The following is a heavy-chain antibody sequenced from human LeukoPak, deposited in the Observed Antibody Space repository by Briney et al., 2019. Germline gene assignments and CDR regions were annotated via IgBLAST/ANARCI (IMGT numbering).Heavy chain of an antibody. D-gene: IGHD3-22*01. CDR1: GFTFSSYG. Sequence: PGGSLRLSCAASGFTFSSYGMHWVRQAPGKGLEWVAFIRYDGSNKYYADSAKGRFTISRDNSKHTLYLQVNSLRPEDTAVYYCAKDYYDSSGYYYVVDYWGQGTLVTVSS. CDR3: AKDYYDSSGYYYVVDY. CDR2: IRYDGSNK. V-gene: IGHV3-30*02. J-gene: IGHJ4*02.